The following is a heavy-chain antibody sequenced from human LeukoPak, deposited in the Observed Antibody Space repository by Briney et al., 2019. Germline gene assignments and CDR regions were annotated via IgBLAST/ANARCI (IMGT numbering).Heavy chain of an antibody. D-gene: IGHD2-15*01. CDR3: ARDMPGRDCSGGSCYGYGLDV. CDR1: GFTFSSYS. CDR2: ISSSSSTI. V-gene: IGHV3-48*04. Sequence: GGSLRLSCAASGFTFSSYSMNWVRQAPGKGLEWVSYISSSSSTIYYADSVKGRFTISRDNAKNSLYLQMNSLRAEDTAVYYCARDMPGRDCSGGSCYGYGLDVWGQGTTVTVSS. J-gene: IGHJ6*02.